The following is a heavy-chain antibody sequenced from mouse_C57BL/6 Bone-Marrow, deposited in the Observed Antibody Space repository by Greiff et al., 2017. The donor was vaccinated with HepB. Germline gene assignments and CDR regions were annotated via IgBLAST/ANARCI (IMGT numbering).Heavy chain of an antibody. CDR2: IYPGSGNT. J-gene: IGHJ1*03. CDR3: AGNYDGSSYYFDV. CDR1: GYTFTDYY. V-gene: IGHV1-76*01. Sequence: VQLQQSGAELVRPGASVKLSCKASGYTFTDYYINWVKQRPGQGLEWIARIYPGSGNTYYNEKFKGKATLTAEKSSSTAYMQRSSLTSEDAAVYFCAGNYDGSSYYFDVWGTGTTVTVAS. D-gene: IGHD1-1*01.